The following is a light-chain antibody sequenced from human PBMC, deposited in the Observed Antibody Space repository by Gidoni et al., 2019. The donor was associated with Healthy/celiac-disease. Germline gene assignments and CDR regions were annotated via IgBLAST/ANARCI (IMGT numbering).Light chain of an antibody. Sequence: IVLTQSPATLSLSPGERATLACRASQRVSSYLAWYQQKPGQAPRLLIYDASNSATAIPARFSGSGSGTDFTLSISSLEPEDFAVYYCQQRSNWYTFGQGTKLEIK. CDR3: QQRSNWYT. V-gene: IGKV3-11*01. J-gene: IGKJ2*01. CDR2: DAS. CDR1: QRVSSY.